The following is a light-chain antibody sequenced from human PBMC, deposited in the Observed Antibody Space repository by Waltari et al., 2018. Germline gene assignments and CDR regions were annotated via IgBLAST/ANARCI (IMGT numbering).Light chain of an antibody. Sequence: DIVMTQSPDSLAVSLGERATINCKYSPSVLYSSNNKNYLAGYQEKPGQPPKLLIYWASTPEPGVPDRFGGSGSGTDFTLTISSLQAEDVAVYDCQQYYSTPPTFGQGTKVEIK. V-gene: IGKV4-1*01. CDR3: QQYYSTPPT. J-gene: IGKJ1*01. CDR1: PSVLYSSNNKNY. CDR2: WAS.